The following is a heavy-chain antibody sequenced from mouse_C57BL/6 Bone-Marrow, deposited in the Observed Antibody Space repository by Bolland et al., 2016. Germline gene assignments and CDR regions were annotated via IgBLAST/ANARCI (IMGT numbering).Heavy chain of an antibody. CDR3: ARWGAMDY. D-gene: IGHD1-1*02. Sequence: DTSYNQKFKGKATLTVDKSSSTAYMQLSSLTSEDSAVYFCARWGAMDYWGQGTLV. J-gene: IGHJ3*01. CDR2: DT. V-gene: IGHV1-12*01.